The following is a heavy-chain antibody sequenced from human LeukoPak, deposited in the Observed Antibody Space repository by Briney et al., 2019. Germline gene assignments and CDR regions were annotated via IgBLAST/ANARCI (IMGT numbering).Heavy chain of an antibody. V-gene: IGHV4-61*02. CDR3: ARAGRFLEPHPPLDY. D-gene: IGHD3-3*01. Sequence: PSETLSLTCTVSGGSISSGSYYWSWIRQPAGKGLEWIGRIYTSGSTNYNPSLKSRVTISVDTSKNQFSLKLSSVTAADTAVYYCARAGRFLEPHPPLDYWGQGTLVTVSS. CDR1: GGSISSGSYY. J-gene: IGHJ4*02. CDR2: IYTSGST.